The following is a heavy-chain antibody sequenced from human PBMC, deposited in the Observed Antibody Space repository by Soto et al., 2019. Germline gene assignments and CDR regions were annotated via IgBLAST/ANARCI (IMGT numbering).Heavy chain of an antibody. CDR2: IYHSGSA. J-gene: IGHJ4*02. CDR1: GVSIYSTNY. CDR3: SRGWDPID. V-gene: IGHV4-4*02. D-gene: IGHD1-26*01. Sequence: QVQLQESGPGLVKPSGTLSLTCTVSGVSIYSTNYWTWVRQAPGKGLEWIGQIYHSGSADYNPSLKSRVTISVDKSMNQFSLNLTSVTAADTAVYYCSRGWDPIDWGQGTLVTVSS.